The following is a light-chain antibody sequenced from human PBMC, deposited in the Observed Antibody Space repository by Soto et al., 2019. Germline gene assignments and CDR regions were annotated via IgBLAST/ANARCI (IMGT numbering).Light chain of an antibody. V-gene: IGLV2-14*01. CDR3: GSYTRSSTLG. J-gene: IGLJ1*01. Sequence: QSVLTQPASVSGSPGQSVTISCTGTSSDVGAYNYVSWYQQHPGKVPKLMIYDVTNRPSGVSDRFSGSKSGNTASLTISGLQAEDEAEYYCGSYTRSSTLGFGTGTKVTVL. CDR1: SSDVGAYNY. CDR2: DVT.